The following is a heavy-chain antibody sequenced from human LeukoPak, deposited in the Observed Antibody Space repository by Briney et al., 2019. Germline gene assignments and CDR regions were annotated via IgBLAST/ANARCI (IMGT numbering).Heavy chain of an antibody. Sequence: SVKVSCKASGGTFSSYAISWVRQAPGQGLEWMGRIIPILGIANYAQKFQGRVTITADKSTSTAYMELSSLGSDDTAVYYCARERRSSSWYDAFDIWGQGTMVTVSS. J-gene: IGHJ3*02. CDR1: GGTFSSYA. CDR3: ARERRSSSWYDAFDI. V-gene: IGHV1-69*04. CDR2: IIPILGIA. D-gene: IGHD6-13*01.